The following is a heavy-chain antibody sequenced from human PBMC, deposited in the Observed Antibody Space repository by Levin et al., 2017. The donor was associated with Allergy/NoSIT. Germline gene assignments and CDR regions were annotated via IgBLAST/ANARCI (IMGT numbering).Heavy chain of an antibody. CDR2: ISATSGGT. Sequence: GGSLRLSCAASGFTFTNYAMSWVRQAPGKGLEWVSTISATSGGTYYADSVKGRFTISRDNSKNTLHLQVNSLRAEDTAIYYCAKDIVTTPRRFEHWGLGTLVTVSS. J-gene: IGHJ4*02. V-gene: IGHV3-23*01. CDR1: GFTFTNYA. D-gene: IGHD2-15*01. CDR3: AKDIVTTPRRFEH.